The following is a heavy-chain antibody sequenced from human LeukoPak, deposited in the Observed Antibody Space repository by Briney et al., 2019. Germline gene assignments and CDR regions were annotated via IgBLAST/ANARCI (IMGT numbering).Heavy chain of an antibody. D-gene: IGHD1-1*01. Sequence: ASVKVSCKASGYTFTGYYMHWVRQAPGQGLEWMGWINPNSGGTNYAQKFQGRVTMTRDTSISTAYMELSRLRFDDTAVYYCARYPGTTNPFDYWGQGTLVTVSS. V-gene: IGHV1-2*02. CDR1: GYTFTGYY. CDR2: INPNSGGT. CDR3: ARYPGTTNPFDY. J-gene: IGHJ4*02.